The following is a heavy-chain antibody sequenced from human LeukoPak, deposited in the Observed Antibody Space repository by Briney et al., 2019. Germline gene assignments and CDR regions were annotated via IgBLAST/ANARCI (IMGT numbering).Heavy chain of an antibody. J-gene: IGHJ3*02. V-gene: IGHV3-21*01. CDR3: ARVGRVVTGAFDI. Sequence: GGSLRLSCAASGFAFSRYSMNWVRQAPGKGLEWVSSISSSSSYIYYADSVKGRFTISRDNAKNSLYLQMNSLRAEDTAVYYRARVGRVVTGAFDIWGQGTMVTVSS. CDR2: ISSSSSYI. CDR1: GFAFSRYS. D-gene: IGHD3-3*01.